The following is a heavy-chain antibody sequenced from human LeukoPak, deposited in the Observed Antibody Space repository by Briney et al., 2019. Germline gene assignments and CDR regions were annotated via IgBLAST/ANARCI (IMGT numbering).Heavy chain of an antibody. CDR3: AAIILPWEPHFDY. Sequence: GESLKISCKGSGYTFTNFWIGWVRQMPGKGLEWMGIIYPSDSDTRYSPSFQGQVTISADKSISTAYLQWSSLKASDTAMYYCAAIILPWEPHFDYWGQGTLVTVSS. J-gene: IGHJ4*02. CDR1: GYTFTNFW. V-gene: IGHV5-51*01. CDR2: IYPSDSDT. D-gene: IGHD1-26*01.